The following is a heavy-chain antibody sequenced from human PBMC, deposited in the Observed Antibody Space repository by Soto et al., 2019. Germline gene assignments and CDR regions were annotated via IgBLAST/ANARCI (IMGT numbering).Heavy chain of an antibody. CDR2: IYYSGST. CDR1: GGSISSYY. Sequence: SETLSLTCNVSGGSISSYYWSWIRQPPGKGLEWIGYIYYSGSTNYNPSLKSRVTISVDTSKNQFSLKLSSVTAADTAVYYCARGGQWPYYYYGMDVWGQGTTVTVSS. J-gene: IGHJ6*02. CDR3: ARGGQWPYYYYGMDV. D-gene: IGHD6-19*01. V-gene: IGHV4-59*01.